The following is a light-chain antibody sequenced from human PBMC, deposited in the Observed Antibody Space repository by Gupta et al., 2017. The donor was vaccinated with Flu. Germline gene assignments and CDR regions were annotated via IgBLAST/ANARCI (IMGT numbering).Light chain of an antibody. CDR1: QRVTTNS. CDR3: QHYGSPPWT. J-gene: IGKJ1*01. V-gene: IGKV3-20*01. CDR2: DAS. Sequence: GHLSLSPGERATLSCRASQRVTTNSLAWYQQRPGQAPRLLIYDASNRATGIPDRFSGSGSGTDFTLTISRLEPEDFAVYHCQHYGSPPWTFGQGTKVEI.